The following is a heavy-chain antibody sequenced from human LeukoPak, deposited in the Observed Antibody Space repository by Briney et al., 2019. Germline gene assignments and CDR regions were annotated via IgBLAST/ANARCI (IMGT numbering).Heavy chain of an antibody. CDR3: AGIRGYSYGTFDY. J-gene: IGHJ4*02. V-gene: IGHV4-34*01. CDR1: GGSFSGYY. Sequence: SETLSLTCAVYGGSFSGYYWSWIRQPPGKGLEWIGEINHSGSTNYNPSLKSRVTISVDTSKNQFSLKLSSVTAADTAVYYCAGIRGYSYGTFDYWGQGTLVTVSS. CDR2: INHSGST. D-gene: IGHD5-18*01.